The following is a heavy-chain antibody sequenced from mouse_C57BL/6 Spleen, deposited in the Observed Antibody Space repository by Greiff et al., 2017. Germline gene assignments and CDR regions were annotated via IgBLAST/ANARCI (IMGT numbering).Heavy chain of an antibody. V-gene: IGHV1-15*01. J-gene: IGHJ2*01. CDR3: TRIYYGSSYVGYFDY. D-gene: IGHD1-1*01. Sequence: QVQLQQSGAELVRPGASVTLSCKASGYTFTDYEMHWVKQTPVHGLEWIGAIDPETGGTAYNQKFKGKAILTADKSSSTAYMELRSLTSEDSAVYYCTRIYYGSSYVGYFDYWGQGTTLTVSS. CDR1: GYTFTDYE. CDR2: IDPETGGT.